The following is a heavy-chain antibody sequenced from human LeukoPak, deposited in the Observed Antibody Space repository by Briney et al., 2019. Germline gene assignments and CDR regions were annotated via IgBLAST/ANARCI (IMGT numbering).Heavy chain of an antibody. J-gene: IGHJ4*02. Sequence: GGSLRLSCAASGFTFSDYYMSWIRQAPGKGLEWVSYISSSGSTIYYADSVKGRFTISRDNAKNSLYLQMNSLRAEDTAVYYCAREAQILTMVRGYFDYWGQGTLVTVSS. V-gene: IGHV3-11*04. CDR1: GFTFSDYY. CDR3: AREAQILTMVRGYFDY. CDR2: ISSSGSTI. D-gene: IGHD3-10*01.